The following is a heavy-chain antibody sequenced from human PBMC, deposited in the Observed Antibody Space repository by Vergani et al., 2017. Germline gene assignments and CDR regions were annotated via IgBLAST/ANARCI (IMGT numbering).Heavy chain of an antibody. CDR2: SYYSGST. CDR3: ARDILSSSWFRWFDV. V-gene: IGHV4-31*01. D-gene: IGHD6-13*01. Sequence: QVQLQESGPGVVKPSQTLSLTCTVSGGSISSCGYYWSWIRQHPGKGLEWIGYSYYSGSTYYNPSLKSPVTISVDTSKNQFPLKMSAVTAAATAVYYCARDILSSSWFRWFDVWGQGTLVTVSS. CDR1: GGSISSCGYY. J-gene: IGHJ5*02.